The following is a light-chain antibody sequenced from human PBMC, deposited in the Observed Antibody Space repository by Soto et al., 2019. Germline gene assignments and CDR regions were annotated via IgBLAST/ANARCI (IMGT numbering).Light chain of an antibody. CDR2: AAS. V-gene: IGKV1-39*01. CDR3: QQSYSTPQT. Sequence: DIQMTQSPSSLSSSLGDSVTISCRASQTISSRLSWYQQEPGKDPRLLIYAASRLQSGVPSRFTGSGSGTDFTLTISGLQPEDFATYYCQQSYSTPQTFGQGTRLRL. CDR1: QTISSR. J-gene: IGKJ5*01.